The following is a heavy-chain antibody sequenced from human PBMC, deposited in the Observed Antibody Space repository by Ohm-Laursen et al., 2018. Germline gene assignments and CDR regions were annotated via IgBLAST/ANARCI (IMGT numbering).Heavy chain of an antibody. J-gene: IGHJ6*02. D-gene: IGHD4-17*01. V-gene: IGHV1-2*02. Sequence: ASVKVSCKSSGYTFTGYSMHWVRQAPGQGLEWMGWINPNSGGTNFAQNFQGRVTMTRDTSLTTAYMEVSRLRSDDTAVYYCARPYGDYGSSMDVWGQGTTVTVSS. CDR3: ARPYGDYGSSMDV. CDR2: INPNSGGT. CDR1: GYTFTGYS.